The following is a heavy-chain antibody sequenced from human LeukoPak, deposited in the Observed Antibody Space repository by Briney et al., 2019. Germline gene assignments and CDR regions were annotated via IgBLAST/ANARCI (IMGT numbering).Heavy chain of an antibody. V-gene: IGHV4-59*08. J-gene: IGHJ3*02. CDR2: IYYSGST. Sequence: SETLSLTCTVSGGSISNYYWSWVRQPPGQGLEWIGYIYYSGSTNYSPSLKSRVNISVDTSKNQFSLNLTSVTAADTAVYYCARSSGWYFGAFDIWGQGTMVTVSS. CDR3: ARSSGWYFGAFDI. CDR1: GGSISNYY. D-gene: IGHD6-19*01.